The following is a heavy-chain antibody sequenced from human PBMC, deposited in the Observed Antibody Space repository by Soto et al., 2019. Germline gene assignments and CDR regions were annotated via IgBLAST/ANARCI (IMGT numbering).Heavy chain of an antibody. J-gene: IGHJ5*02. CDR3: ARDPPPPAS. D-gene: IGHD2-2*01. V-gene: IGHV1-18*01. Sequence: QVQLVQSGAEVKKPGASVKVSCKASGYTFASYAISWMRQAPGQGLEWMGWISAYNGNTSYAQKPQGRVTMTTATSTSTAYLELRLLRSDATAVYYCARDPPPPASWGQGTLVTVSS. CDR2: ISAYNGNT. CDR1: GYTFASYA.